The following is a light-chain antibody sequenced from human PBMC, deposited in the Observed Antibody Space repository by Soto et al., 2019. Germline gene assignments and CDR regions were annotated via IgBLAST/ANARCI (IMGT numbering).Light chain of an antibody. Sequence: QSALTQPASVSGSPGQSITISCTGTSSDVGGYNYVPWYQQHPGKAPKLMIHEVSNRPSGVSNRFSGSKSGNAASLTISGLQAEDEADYYCASYTSSSTLLVFGTGTKLTVL. J-gene: IGLJ1*01. CDR1: SSDVGGYNY. CDR2: EVS. V-gene: IGLV2-14*01. CDR3: ASYTSSSTLLV.